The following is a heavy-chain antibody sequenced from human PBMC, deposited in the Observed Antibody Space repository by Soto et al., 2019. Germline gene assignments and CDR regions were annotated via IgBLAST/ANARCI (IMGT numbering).Heavy chain of an antibody. CDR1: GFSFNRSGMS. Sequence: QITLKESGPPLVKPTQTLTLTCTFSGFSFNRSGMSVGWIRQPPGKGLEWLALIYWDGAKRYSPSLKTRLAISKAAFRSQTVLTITDLTPVDSATYDCAQREADSRFYYLQFSSWGQGSRGTGSS. D-gene: IGHD3-3*01. V-gene: IGHV2-5*02. CDR3: AQREADSRFYYLQFSS. J-gene: IGHJ5*02. CDR2: IYWDGAK.